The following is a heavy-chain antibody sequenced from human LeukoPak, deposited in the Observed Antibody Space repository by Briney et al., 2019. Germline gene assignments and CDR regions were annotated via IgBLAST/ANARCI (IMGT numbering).Heavy chain of an antibody. J-gene: IGHJ4*02. Sequence: GGSLRLSCAAPGFTFSNYWMGCVRQAPGRGLEWVSNIKQDGSEIYYMDSVMGRFTISRDTAKDLLYLQMNSVGAEDTAVHYCARDRGHSGYDLYDYWGQGTLVTVSS. D-gene: IGHD5-12*01. CDR1: GFTFSNYW. CDR2: IKQDGSEI. V-gene: IGHV3-7*01. CDR3: ARDRGHSGYDLYDY.